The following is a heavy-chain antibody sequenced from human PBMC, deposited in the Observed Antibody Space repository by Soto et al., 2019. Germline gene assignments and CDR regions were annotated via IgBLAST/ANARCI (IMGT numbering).Heavy chain of an antibody. V-gene: IGHV4-39*01. CDR1: GGSISSSSYY. D-gene: IGHD6-6*01. Sequence: SETLSLTCTVSGGSISSSSYYWGWIRQPPGKGLEWIGSIYYSGSTYYNPSLKSRVTISVDTFKTQFSLKLSSVTAADTAVYYCARVTARSNYYYYGMDVWGKGTTVAAAS. CDR3: ARVTARSNYYYYGMDV. CDR2: IYYSGST. J-gene: IGHJ6*04.